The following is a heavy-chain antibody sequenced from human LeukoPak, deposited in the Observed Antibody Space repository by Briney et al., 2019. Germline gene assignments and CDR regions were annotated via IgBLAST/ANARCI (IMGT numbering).Heavy chain of an antibody. CDR1: GGSISSYY. CDR3: AGTRTYYDSWSGYGV. D-gene: IGHD3-3*01. Sequence: SETLSLTCTVSGGSISSYYWSWIRQPPGKGLEWIGYIYYSGSTNYNPSLKSRVTISVDTSENQFSLKLSSVTAADTAVYYCAGTRTYYDSWSGYGVWGRGTTVTVSS. V-gene: IGHV4-59*01. J-gene: IGHJ6*02. CDR2: IYYSGST.